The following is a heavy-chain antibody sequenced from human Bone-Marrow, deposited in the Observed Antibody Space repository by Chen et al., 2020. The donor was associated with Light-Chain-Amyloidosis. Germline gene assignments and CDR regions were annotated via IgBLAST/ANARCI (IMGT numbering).Heavy chain of an antibody. CDR2: FDPEDGET. J-gene: IGHJ6*03. Sequence: QVQLVQSGAEVKKPGASVKVSCKVSGYTLTELSMHWVRQAPGKGLEWMGGFDPEDGETIYAQKFQGRVTMTEDTSTDTAYMELSSLRSEDTAVYCCATGRYYYDSSGYYYDYYYMDVWGKGTTVTVSS. V-gene: IGHV1-24*01. CDR1: GYTLTELS. CDR3: ATGRYYYDSSGYYYDYYYMDV. D-gene: IGHD3-22*01.